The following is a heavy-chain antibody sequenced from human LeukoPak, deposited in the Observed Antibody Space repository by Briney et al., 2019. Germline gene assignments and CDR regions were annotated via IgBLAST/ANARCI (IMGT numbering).Heavy chain of an antibody. D-gene: IGHD3-22*01. V-gene: IGHV1-46*01. CDR3: ARKAPHDTSGWYFDL. J-gene: IGHJ2*01. CDR2: INPSGGST. CDR1: GYTFTSYY. Sequence: GASVKVSCKASGYTFTSYYMHWVRQAPGQGLEWMGIINPSGGSTSYAQKFQGRLTMSRDTSTSTLYMELSSLRSEDTAIYYCARKAPHDTSGWYFDLWGRGTLVTVSS.